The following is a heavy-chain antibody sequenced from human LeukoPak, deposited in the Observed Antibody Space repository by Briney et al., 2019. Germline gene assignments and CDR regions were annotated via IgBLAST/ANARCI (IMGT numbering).Heavy chain of an antibody. V-gene: IGHV3-30*18. Sequence: GGSLRLSCAASGFTFSSYGMHWVRQAPGKGLEWVALISYDGSNKYYADSVKGRFTISRDNSKNTLYLQMNSLRAEDTAVYYCAKEWPWEYFYYGMNVWGQGTTVTVSS. CDR2: ISYDGSNK. CDR3: AKEWPWEYFYYGMNV. D-gene: IGHD1-26*01. CDR1: GFTFSSYG. J-gene: IGHJ6*02.